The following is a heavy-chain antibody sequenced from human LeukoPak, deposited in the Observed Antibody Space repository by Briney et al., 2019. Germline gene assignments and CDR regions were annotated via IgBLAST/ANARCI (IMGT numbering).Heavy chain of an antibody. CDR1: GGSFSGYY. V-gene: IGHV4-34*01. Sequence: PSETLSLTCAVYGGSFSGYYWSWIRQPPGKGLEWIGEINHSGSTNYNPSLKSRVTISVDTSKNQFSLKLSSVTAADTAVYYCARDQGYSSGWYSRRNAFDIWGQGTMVTVSS. CDR2: INHSGST. D-gene: IGHD6-19*01. J-gene: IGHJ3*02. CDR3: ARDQGYSSGWYSRRNAFDI.